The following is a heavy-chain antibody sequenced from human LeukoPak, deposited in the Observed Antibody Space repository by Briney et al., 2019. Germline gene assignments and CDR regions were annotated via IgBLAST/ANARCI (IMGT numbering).Heavy chain of an antibody. CDR3: ARDRYCSGGSCYYFDY. V-gene: IGHV4-34*01. Sequence: PSETLSLTCAVYGGSFSGYYWSWIRQPPGKGLEWIGDNNHSGSTKYNPSLKSRVTISVDTSKNQFSLEMSYVTAADTAVYYCARDRYCSGGSCYYFDYWGQGTLVTVSS. J-gene: IGHJ4*02. CDR1: GGSFSGYY. CDR2: NNHSGST. D-gene: IGHD2-15*01.